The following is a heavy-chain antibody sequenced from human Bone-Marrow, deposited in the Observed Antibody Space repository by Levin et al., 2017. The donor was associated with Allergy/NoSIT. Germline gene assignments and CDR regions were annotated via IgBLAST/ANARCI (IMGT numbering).Heavy chain of an antibody. Sequence: LSLTCAASGFAFSDSFLSWIRQAPGKGLEWISYISTNDNTIYYADSVKGRFTISRDNAKNSLYLQMNSLRAEDTAVYFCARDSDSGYFDLWGRGTLVTVSS. CDR1: GFAFSDSF. CDR2: ISTNDNTI. V-gene: IGHV3-11*01. D-gene: IGHD3-10*01. CDR3: ARDSDSGYFDL. J-gene: IGHJ2*01.